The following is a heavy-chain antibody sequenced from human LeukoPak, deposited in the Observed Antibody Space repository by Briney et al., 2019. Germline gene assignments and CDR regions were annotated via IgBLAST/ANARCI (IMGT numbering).Heavy chain of an antibody. CDR3: ARGWHDSSGYYYVGAFDI. D-gene: IGHD3-22*01. CDR2: ISAYNGNT. V-gene: IGHV1-18*01. CDR1: GYTFTSYG. J-gene: IGHJ3*02. Sequence: ASVKVSCKASGYTFTSYGFSWVRQAPGQGLEWMGWISAYNGNTSYAQKLQGRVTMTTDTSTSTAYMELRSLRSDDTAVYYCARGWHDSSGYYYVGAFDIWGQGTMVTVSS.